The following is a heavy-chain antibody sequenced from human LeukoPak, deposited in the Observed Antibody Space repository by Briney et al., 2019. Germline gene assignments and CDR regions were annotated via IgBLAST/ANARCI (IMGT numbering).Heavy chain of an antibody. CDR1: GGSFGGYY. CDR2: INHSGST. Sequence: SETLSLTCAVYGGSFGGYYWSWIRQPPGKGLEWIGEINHSGSTNYNPSLKSRVTISVDTSKNQFSLKLSSVTAADTAVYYCARARIVVVPAASINLYYFDYWGQGTLVTVSS. V-gene: IGHV4-34*01. CDR3: ARARIVVVPAASINLYYFDY. J-gene: IGHJ4*02. D-gene: IGHD2-2*01.